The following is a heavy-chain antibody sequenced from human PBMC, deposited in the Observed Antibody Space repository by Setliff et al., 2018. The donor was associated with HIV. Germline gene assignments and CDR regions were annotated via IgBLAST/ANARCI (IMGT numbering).Heavy chain of an antibody. V-gene: IGHV3-20*04. D-gene: IGHD6-19*01. J-gene: IGHJ5*02. Sequence: GGSLRLSCAASGFTFDDYGMSWVRQAPGKGLEWVSGINWNGGSTGYADSVKGRFTISRDNAKNSLYLQMNSLRAEDTALYYCARVGYSTGWYNWFDPWGQGTLVTVPQ. CDR2: INWNGGST. CDR1: GFTFDDYG. CDR3: ARVGYSTGWYNWFDP.